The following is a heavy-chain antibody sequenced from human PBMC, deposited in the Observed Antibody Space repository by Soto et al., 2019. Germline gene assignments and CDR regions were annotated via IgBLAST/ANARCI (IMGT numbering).Heavy chain of an antibody. V-gene: IGHV3-11*01. CDR3: ARGSRQRFLEWLLFDY. CDR2: ISSSGDAI. CDR1: GFTFKDYY. J-gene: IGHJ4*02. Sequence: QVQLVESGGGLVKPGGSLRLSCFTSGFTFKDYYMGWIRQAPGKGLEWLSYISSSGDAIYYADSVKGRFTTSRDNTKNSLMMEMNSVSVDDSAVYYCARGSRQRFLEWLLFDYWGQGALVTVS. D-gene: IGHD3-3*01.